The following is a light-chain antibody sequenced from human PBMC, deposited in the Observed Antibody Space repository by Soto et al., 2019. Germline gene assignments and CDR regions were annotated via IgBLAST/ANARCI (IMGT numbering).Light chain of an antibody. CDR3: HQGPNWPLT. J-gene: IGKJ2*01. CDR1: QSINSE. CDR2: GAS. V-gene: IGKV3-15*01. Sequence: EIVMTQSPATLFLSPGERAALSCRASQSINSELGWYQQKPGQPPGLLIYGASRKATGLPARFTGTESGSEFTLTISGLQSEELAVYYCHQGPNWPLTVGQGTRLEI.